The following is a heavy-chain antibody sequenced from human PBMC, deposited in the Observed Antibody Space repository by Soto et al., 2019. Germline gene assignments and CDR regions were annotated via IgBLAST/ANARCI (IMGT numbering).Heavy chain of an antibody. CDR1: GFTFSSYS. Sequence: EVQLVESGGGLVQPGGSLRLSCAASGFTFSSYSMNWVRQAPGKGLEWVSYISSSSSTIYYADSVKGRFTISRDNAKNSLYLQMNSLRDEDTAVYYCAREYDFWSGYPNTFDYWGQGTLVTVSS. CDR3: AREYDFWSGYPNTFDY. V-gene: IGHV3-48*02. J-gene: IGHJ4*02. CDR2: ISSSSSTI. D-gene: IGHD3-3*01.